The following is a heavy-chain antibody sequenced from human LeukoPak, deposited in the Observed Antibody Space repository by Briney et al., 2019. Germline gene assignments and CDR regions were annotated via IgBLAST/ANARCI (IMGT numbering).Heavy chain of an antibody. D-gene: IGHD6-19*01. V-gene: IGHV4-59*08. CDR2: IYYSGST. CDR1: GGSISSYY. Sequence: PSETLSLTCTVSGGSISSYYWSWIRQPPGKGLEWIGYIYYSGSTYYNPSLKSRVTISVDTSKNQFSLRLNSVTAADTAVYYCARQWLVHGSDYWGQGTLVTVSA. CDR3: ARQWLVHGSDY. J-gene: IGHJ4*02.